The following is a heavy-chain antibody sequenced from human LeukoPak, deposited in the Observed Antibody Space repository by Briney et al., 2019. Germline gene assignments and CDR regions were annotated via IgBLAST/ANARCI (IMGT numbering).Heavy chain of an antibody. Sequence: GGSLRLSCAASGFTFSSTSMSWVRQAPGKGLEWVAVTVGGGDGTYYADPVKGRFTISRDNAKNTLYLQMNSLRAEDTAVYYCAREGVLLSPYYYGMDVWGQGTTVTVSS. CDR1: GFTFSSTS. V-gene: IGHV3-23*01. CDR3: AREGVLLSPYYYGMDV. J-gene: IGHJ6*02. CDR2: TVGGGDGT. D-gene: IGHD2-2*01.